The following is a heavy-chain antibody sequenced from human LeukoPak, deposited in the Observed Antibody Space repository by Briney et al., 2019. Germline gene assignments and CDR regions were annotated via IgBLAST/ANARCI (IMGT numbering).Heavy chain of an antibody. CDR2: ISYDGSNK. D-gene: IGHD6-13*01. Sequence: AGGSLRLSCAASGFTFSSYGMHWVRQAPGKGLEWVAVISYDGSNKYYADSVKGRFTISRDNSKNTLYLQMNSLRAEDTAVYYCASSSWQNEPFDYWGQGTLVTVSS. CDR1: GFTFSSYG. J-gene: IGHJ4*02. CDR3: ASSSWQNEPFDY. V-gene: IGHV3-30*03.